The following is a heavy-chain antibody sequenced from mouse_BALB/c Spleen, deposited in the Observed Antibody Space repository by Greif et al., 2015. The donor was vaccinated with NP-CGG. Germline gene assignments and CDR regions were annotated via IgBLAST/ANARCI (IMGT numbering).Heavy chain of an antibody. D-gene: IGHD2-2*01. CDR2: IWSGGST. V-gene: IGHV2-2*02. CDR1: GFSLTSYG. CDR3: ARKTNGYDDAMDY. Sequence: QVQLQQSGPGLVQPSQSLSITCTVSGFSLTSYGVHWVRQSPGKGLEWLGVIWSGGSTDYNAAFISRLSISKDNSKSQVFFKMKSLQANDTAIYYCARKTNGYDDAMDYWGQGTSVTVSS. J-gene: IGHJ4*01.